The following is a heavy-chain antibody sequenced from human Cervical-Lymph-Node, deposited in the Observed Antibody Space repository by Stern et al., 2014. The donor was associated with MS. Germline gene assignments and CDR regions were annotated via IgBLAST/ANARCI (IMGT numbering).Heavy chain of an antibody. D-gene: IGHD5-24*01. CDR2: ISYSGST. CDR3: ARSRDAYSPLAD. Sequence: QVQLQESGPGLVKPSETLSLTCTVSGGSISGYDCSWIRQPPGKGLEWIGHISYSGSTNYMPSLKSRVSISIDTPKNQFSLKLSSVTAADTAVYYCARSRDAYSPLADWGQGALVTVSS. CDR1: GGSISGYD. V-gene: IGHV4-59*01. J-gene: IGHJ4*02.